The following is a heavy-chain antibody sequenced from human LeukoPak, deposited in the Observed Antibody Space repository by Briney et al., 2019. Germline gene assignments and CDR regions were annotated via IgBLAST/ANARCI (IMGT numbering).Heavy chain of an antibody. Sequence: GGSLRLSCTASGFTFGDYAMSWFRQAPGKGLEWVSFIRSKDYGGTTEYAASVNGRFTISRDDSKSIAYLQMNNLQTEDTAVYYCTRVVHGYSFGSGDYWGQGTLVTVSS. CDR2: IRSKDYGGTT. V-gene: IGHV3-49*03. J-gene: IGHJ4*02. CDR3: TRVVHGYSFGSGDY. D-gene: IGHD5-18*01. CDR1: GFTFGDYA.